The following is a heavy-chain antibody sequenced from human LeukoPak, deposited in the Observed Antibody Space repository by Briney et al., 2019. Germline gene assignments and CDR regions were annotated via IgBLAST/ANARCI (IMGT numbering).Heavy chain of an antibody. J-gene: IGHJ4*02. CDR3: ARGAWTAYYFDY. CDR2: IKSDGSNY. Sequence: GGSLTLSCAASGFIFGRDSMNWVRQAPGKGLVWVSRIKSDGSNYYADSVKGRFTISRDNAKNTLYLQMNSLRAEDTAVYYCARGAWTAYYFDYWGQGTLVTVSS. V-gene: IGHV3-74*01. D-gene: IGHD3/OR15-3a*01. CDR1: GFIFGRDS.